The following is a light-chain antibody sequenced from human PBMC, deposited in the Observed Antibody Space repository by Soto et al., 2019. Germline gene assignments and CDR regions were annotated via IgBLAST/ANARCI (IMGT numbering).Light chain of an antibody. CDR3: QQRSDWPST. Sequence: EIVLTQSPANLSLSPGERATLSCRASQSVSSYLAWYQQKPGQAPRLLIYDASNRATGIPARFSGSGSGTDFTLTISSLEPDDFAVYYCQQRSDWPSTFGGGTKVQIK. CDR1: QSVSSY. J-gene: IGKJ4*01. CDR2: DAS. V-gene: IGKV3-11*01.